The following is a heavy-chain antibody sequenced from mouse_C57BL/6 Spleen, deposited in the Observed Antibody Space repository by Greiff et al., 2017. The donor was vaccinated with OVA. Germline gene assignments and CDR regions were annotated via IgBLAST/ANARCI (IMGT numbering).Heavy chain of an antibody. V-gene: IGHV1-55*01. CDR3: ARKLYSSGYPMDY. CDR1: GYTFTSYW. J-gene: IGHJ4*01. CDR2: IYPGSGST. Sequence: VKLQQPGAELVKPGASVKMSCKASGYTFTSYWITWVKQRPGQGLEWIGDIYPGSGSTNYNEKFKSKATLTVDTSSSTAYMQLSSLTSEDSAVYYCARKLYSSGYPMDYWGQGTPVTVSS. D-gene: IGHD3-2*02.